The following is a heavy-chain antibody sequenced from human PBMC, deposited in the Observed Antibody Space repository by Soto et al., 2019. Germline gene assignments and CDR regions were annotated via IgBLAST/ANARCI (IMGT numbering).Heavy chain of an antibody. Sequence: QVQLQQWGAGLLKPSETLSLTCAVYGGFVSSGSYYWSWIRQPPGKGLEWIGEMSHSGGTHINPSLKSRVTISVDTSKNQFSLKMSSVTAADTALYYCARVERGTATTVVDAFDIWGPGTMVTVSS. V-gene: IGHV4-34*01. D-gene: IGHD1-1*01. CDR2: MSHSGGT. J-gene: IGHJ3*02. CDR3: ARVERGTATTVVDAFDI. CDR1: GGFVSSGSYY.